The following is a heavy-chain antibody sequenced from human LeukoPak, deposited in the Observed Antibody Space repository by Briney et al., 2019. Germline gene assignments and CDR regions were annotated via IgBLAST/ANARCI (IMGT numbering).Heavy chain of an antibody. CDR2: IYCSGST. CDR1: GGSISSHY. CDR3: ARLVGGTGYFDY. Sequence: PSETLSLTCAVSGGSISSHYWSWSRQPPGKGLEWIGYIYCSGSTNYSPSLKGRVTISVDTSKTQFSLKLSSVSAADTAVYYCARLVGGTGYFDYWGQGALVTVSS. V-gene: IGHV4-59*11. D-gene: IGHD3-9*01. J-gene: IGHJ4*02.